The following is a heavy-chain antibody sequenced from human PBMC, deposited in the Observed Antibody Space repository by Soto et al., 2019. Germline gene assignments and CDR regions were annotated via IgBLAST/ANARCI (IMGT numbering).Heavy chain of an antibody. CDR2: ISGSGCST. V-gene: IGHV3-23*01. D-gene: IGHD1-20*01. CDR3: AQDVYNWNDETPPG. CDR1: GFTFSSYA. J-gene: IGHJ4*02. Sequence: GGSLRLSCAASGFTFSSYAMSWVRQAPGKGLEWVSAISGSGCSTYYADSVKGRFTISRDNSKNTLYLQMNSLRAEDTAVYYCAQDVYNWNDETPPGWGQGTLVTVSS.